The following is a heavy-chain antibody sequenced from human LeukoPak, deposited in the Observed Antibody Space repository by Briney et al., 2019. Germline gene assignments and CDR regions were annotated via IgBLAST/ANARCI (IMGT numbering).Heavy chain of an antibody. Sequence: SDTLSLTCTVSGDSISGYYWSWFRQPPGTGLEWVGDIYYSGSNNYNPSLKNRVTISVDTSKNQFSLKLSSVTAADTAVYYCARKLQLAGGFDNWGQGTLVTVSS. CDR3: ARKLQLAGGFDN. V-gene: IGHV4-59*08. D-gene: IGHD6-6*01. CDR1: GDSISGYY. J-gene: IGHJ4*02. CDR2: IYYSGSN.